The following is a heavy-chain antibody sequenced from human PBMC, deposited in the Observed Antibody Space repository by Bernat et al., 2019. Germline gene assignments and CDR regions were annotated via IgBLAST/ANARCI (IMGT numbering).Heavy chain of an antibody. J-gene: IGHJ5*02. CDR2: ISAYNGNT. V-gene: IGHV1-18*04. CDR3: GEENGNTLQT. Sequence: QVQLVQSGAEVKKPGASVKVSCKASGYTFTSYGISWVRQAPGQGLEWMGWISAYNGNTNYAQKLQGRSTRTTDTSTAKAYRGLRGWGPAEPAVNDGGEENGNTLQTWGQEPLLTVPS. D-gene: IGHD3-16*01. CDR1: GYTFTSYG.